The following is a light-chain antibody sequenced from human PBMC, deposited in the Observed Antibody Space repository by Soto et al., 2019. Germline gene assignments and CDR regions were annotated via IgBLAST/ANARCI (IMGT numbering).Light chain of an antibody. J-gene: IGLJ2*01. CDR1: SSDVGSYNY. V-gene: IGLV2-14*01. Sequence: QSALAQPASVSGSPGQSITISCTGTSSDVGSYNYVSWYQQHPGKAPKLIIYEVSYRPSGVSNRFSGSKSGNTASLTISGLQAEDEADYYCSSFTTTTTLVVFGGGTKLTVL. CDR2: EVS. CDR3: SSFTTTTTLVV.